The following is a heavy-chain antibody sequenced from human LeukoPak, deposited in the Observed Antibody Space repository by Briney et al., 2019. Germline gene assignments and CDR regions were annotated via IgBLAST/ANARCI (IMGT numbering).Heavy chain of an antibody. V-gene: IGHV3-74*01. CDR3: AKVLDDYVWGSYRYDSFDY. CDR1: GFTFSSYW. J-gene: IGHJ4*02. Sequence: GGSLRLSCAASGFTFSSYWMHWVRQAPGKGLVWVSRINSDGSSTSYADSVKGRFTISRDNSKNTLYLQMNSLRAEDTAVYYCAKVLDDYVWGSYRYDSFDYWGQGTLVTVSS. CDR2: INSDGSST. D-gene: IGHD3-16*02.